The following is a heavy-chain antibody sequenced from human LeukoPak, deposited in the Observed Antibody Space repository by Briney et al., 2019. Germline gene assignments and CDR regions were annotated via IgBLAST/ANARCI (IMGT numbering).Heavy chain of an antibody. Sequence: PSGTLSLTCAVYGGSFSGYYWSWIRQPPGKGLEWIGEINHSGSTNYNPSLKSRVTISVDTSKNQFSLKLSSVTAADTAVYYCASRIAVGYDAFDIWGQGTMVTVSS. CDR2: INHSGST. D-gene: IGHD6-19*01. V-gene: IGHV4-34*01. CDR3: ASRIAVGYDAFDI. J-gene: IGHJ3*02. CDR1: GGSFSGYY.